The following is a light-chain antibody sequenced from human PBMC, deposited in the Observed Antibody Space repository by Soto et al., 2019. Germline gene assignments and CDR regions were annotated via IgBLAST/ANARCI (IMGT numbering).Light chain of an antibody. J-gene: IGKJ1*01. CDR1: QSVSKY. Sequence: EIVLSQSPATLSLSPGERATLSCRASQSVSKYLDWFQQKPGQAPRLLIYDTSNRATGIPARVSGSGSGTDFTLTISSLEPEDFAVYYCQQRSNWPRTFGQGGKVDIK. V-gene: IGKV3-11*01. CDR3: QQRSNWPRT. CDR2: DTS.